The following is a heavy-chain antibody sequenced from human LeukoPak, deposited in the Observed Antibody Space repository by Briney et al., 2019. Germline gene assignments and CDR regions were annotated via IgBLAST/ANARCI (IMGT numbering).Heavy chain of an antibody. J-gene: IGHJ6*03. CDR1: GGSFSGYY. V-gene: IGHV3-11*01. CDR2: ISSSGSTI. Sequence: LSLTCAVYGGSFSGYYWSWIRQAPGKGLEWVSYISSSGSTIYYADSVKGRFTISRDNAKNSLYLQMNSLRAEDTAVYYCARDQGYYYMDVWGKGTTVTISS. CDR3: ARDQGYYYMDV.